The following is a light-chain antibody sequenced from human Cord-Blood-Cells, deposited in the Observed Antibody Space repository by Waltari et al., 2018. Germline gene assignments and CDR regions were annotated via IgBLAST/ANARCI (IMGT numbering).Light chain of an antibody. V-gene: IGLV2-23*02. J-gene: IGLJ2*01. CDR1: SSDVGSYNL. Sequence: QSALTQPASVSGSPGQPITISCTGTSSDVGSYNLVSWSQQHPGKAPKLMIYEVSRRPSGVSNRFSGSKSGNTASLTLSGLQAEDEADYYCCSYAGSSTSVVFGGGTKLTVL. CDR3: CSYAGSSTSVV. CDR2: EVS.